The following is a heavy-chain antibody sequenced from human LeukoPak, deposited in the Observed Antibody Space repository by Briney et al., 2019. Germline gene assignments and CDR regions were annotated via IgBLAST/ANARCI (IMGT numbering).Heavy chain of an antibody. CDR2: ISGSGGST. D-gene: IGHD3-16*01. J-gene: IGHJ4*02. V-gene: IGHV3-23*01. Sequence: GGSLRLSCAVSRFTFSSYEMNWVRQAPGKGLEWVSAISGSGGSTYYADSVKGRFTISRDNSKNTLYLQMNSLRAEDTAVYYCAKDLMITSQGGFDYWGQGTLVTVSS. CDR3: AKDLMITSQGGFDY. CDR1: RFTFSSYE.